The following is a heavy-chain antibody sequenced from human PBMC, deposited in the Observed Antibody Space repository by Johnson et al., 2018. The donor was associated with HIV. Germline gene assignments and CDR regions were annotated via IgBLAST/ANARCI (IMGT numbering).Heavy chain of an antibody. CDR1: GFTFSDYY. V-gene: IGHV3-11*01. CDR3: AKDTYSHRLTVTESGFDI. J-gene: IGHJ3*02. CDR2: ISSSGSTI. Sequence: QVQLVESGGGLVKPGGSPRLSCAASGFTFSDYYMSWIRQAPGKGLEWVSYISSSGSTIYYVDSVKGRFTISRDNSKNTLYVQMNSLRAEDTAVYYCAKDTYSHRLTVTESGFDIWGQGTMVTVSS. D-gene: IGHD4-11*01.